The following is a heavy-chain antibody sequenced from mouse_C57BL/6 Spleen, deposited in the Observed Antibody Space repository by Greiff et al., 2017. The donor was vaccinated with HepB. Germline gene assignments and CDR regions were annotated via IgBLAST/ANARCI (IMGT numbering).Heavy chain of an antibody. CDR3: ARVYDYDVGYYFDY. J-gene: IGHJ2*01. V-gene: IGHV1-69*01. CDR1: GYTFTSYW. Sequence: VQLQQPGAELVMPGASVKLSCKASGYTFTSYWMHWVKQRPGQGLEWIGEIDPSDSYTNYNQKFKGKSTLTVDKSSSTAYMQLSSLTSEDSAVYYCARVYDYDVGYYFDYWGQGTTLTVSS. CDR2: IDPSDSYT. D-gene: IGHD2-4*01.